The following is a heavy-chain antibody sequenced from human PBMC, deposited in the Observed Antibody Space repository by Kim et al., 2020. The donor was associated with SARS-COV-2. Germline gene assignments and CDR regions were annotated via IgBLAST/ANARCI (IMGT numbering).Heavy chain of an antibody. CDR3: ARARTYYYDSSGYYQLDY. CDR1: GFTFSSYG. V-gene: IGHV3-33*01. D-gene: IGHD3-22*01. CDR2: IWYDGSNK. Sequence: GGSLRLSCAASGFTFSSYGMHWVRQAPGKGLEWVAVIWYDGSNKYYADSVKGRFTISRDNSKNTLYLQMNSLRAEDTAVYYCARARTYYYDSSGYYQLDYWGQGTLVTVSS. J-gene: IGHJ4*02.